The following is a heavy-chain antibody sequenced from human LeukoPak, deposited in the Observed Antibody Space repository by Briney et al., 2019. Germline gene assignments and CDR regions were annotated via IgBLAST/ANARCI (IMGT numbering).Heavy chain of an antibody. D-gene: IGHD5-12*01. J-gene: IGHJ4*02. Sequence: SETLSLTCTVSGGPVSSGSYYWSWIRQPPGKSLEWIGYIYYTGNTNYNPSLKSRVTISMDTSKNQFSLNLSSVTAADTAVYYCARDRTDIVATSHFDYWGQGTLVTVSS. V-gene: IGHV4-61*01. CDR1: GGPVSSGSYY. CDR3: ARDRTDIVATSHFDY. CDR2: IYYTGNT.